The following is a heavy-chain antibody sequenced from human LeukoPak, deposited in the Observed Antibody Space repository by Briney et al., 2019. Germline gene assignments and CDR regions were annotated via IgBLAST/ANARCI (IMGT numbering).Heavy chain of an antibody. D-gene: IGHD6-13*01. J-gene: IGHJ3*02. CDR2: ISSSSSYI. CDR3: ARDPGIAPWEEKMRNDAFDI. CDR1: GFTFSSYS. Sequence: GGSLRLSCAASGFTFSSYSMNWVRQAPGKGLEWVSSISSSSSYIYYADSVKGRFTISRDNAKNSLYLQMNSLRAEDTAVYYCARDPGIAPWEEKMRNDAFDIWGQGTMVTVSS. V-gene: IGHV3-21*01.